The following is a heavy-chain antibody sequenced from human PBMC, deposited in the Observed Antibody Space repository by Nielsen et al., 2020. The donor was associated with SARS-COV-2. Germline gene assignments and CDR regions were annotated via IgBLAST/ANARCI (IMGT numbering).Heavy chain of an antibody. CDR2: ISWDGAST. CDR3: AKGFSSSSRDYMNV. CDR1: GFTFDDYT. J-gene: IGHJ6*03. Sequence: GESLKISCAASGFTFDDYTMHWVRQPPGKGLEWVSLISWDGASTYYGDSVRGRFTISRDNRKNSLFLQMNSLRTEDAALYYCAKGFSSSSRDYMNVWGKGTTVTVSS. V-gene: IGHV3-43*01. D-gene: IGHD6-6*01.